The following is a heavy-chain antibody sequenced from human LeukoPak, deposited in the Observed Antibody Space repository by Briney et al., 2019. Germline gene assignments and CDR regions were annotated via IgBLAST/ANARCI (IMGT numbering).Heavy chain of an antibody. Sequence: PGGSLRLSCAASGFTFSTNAMTWVRQAPGKGLEWVSAISGSGGTTYYADSVKGRFTISRDNSKNTLYLQMNSLRAEDTAVYYCARAIGVVNVYFDYWGQGTLVTVSS. V-gene: IGHV3-23*01. CDR1: GFTFSTNA. D-gene: IGHD2-15*01. CDR2: ISGSGGTT. CDR3: ARAIGVVNVYFDY. J-gene: IGHJ4*02.